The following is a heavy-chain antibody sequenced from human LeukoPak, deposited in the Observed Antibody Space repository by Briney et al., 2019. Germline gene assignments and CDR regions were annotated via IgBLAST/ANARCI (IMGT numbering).Heavy chain of an antibody. J-gene: IGHJ4*02. CDR3: ARGGYYYDSSGYYDFDY. D-gene: IGHD3-22*01. CDR2: ISSSSSYI. Sequence: GGSLRLSCAASGFTFNSYTMNWVRQAPGKGLEWVSSISSSSSYIYYADSVKGRFTISRDNAKNSLYLQMNSLRAEDTAVYYCARGGYYYDSSGYYDFDYWGQGTLVTVSS. CDR1: GFTFNSYT. V-gene: IGHV3-21*01.